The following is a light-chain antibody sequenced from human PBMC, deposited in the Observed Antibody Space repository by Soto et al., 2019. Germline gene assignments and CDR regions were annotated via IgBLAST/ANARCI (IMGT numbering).Light chain of an antibody. J-gene: IGKJ2*01. CDR2: AAS. CDR1: QSIGSY. Sequence: DLQMTQSPSSLSASVGDRVTITCRASQSIGSYLSWYQQKPGKAPMLLIYAASSLQSGVPSRFSGSGSGTDFTLTISRLQHEDFATYYCQQSYSTLVYTFGQGTKLQIK. V-gene: IGKV1-39*01. CDR3: QQSYSTLVYT.